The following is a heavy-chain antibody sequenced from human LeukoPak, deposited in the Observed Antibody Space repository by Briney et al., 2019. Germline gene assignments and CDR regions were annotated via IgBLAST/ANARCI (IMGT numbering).Heavy chain of an antibody. Sequence: GGSLRLSCTASGFTFTTYAMSWVRQPPGKGLEWVSTISGRGDSTYYADSVKGRFTSSRDNSKNTLYLQMNSLRAEGTAVYYCARTPSVPAGLDYWGQGTLVTVSS. CDR1: GFTFTTYA. CDR3: ARTPSVPAGLDY. J-gene: IGHJ4*02. V-gene: IGHV3-23*01. D-gene: IGHD6-19*01. CDR2: ISGRGDST.